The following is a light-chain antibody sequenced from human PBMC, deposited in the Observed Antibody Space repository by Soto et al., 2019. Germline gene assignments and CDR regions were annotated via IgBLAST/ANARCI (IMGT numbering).Light chain of an antibody. CDR2: EVT. V-gene: IGLV2-23*02. CDR3: CSYAGSSTLV. CDR1: SSDVGNYNL. Sequence: QAVVTQPASVSGSPGQSITISCTGTSSDVGNYNLVSWYQQHPGKAPKFMIYEVTKRPSGVSDRFSGSKSGNTASLTISGLQTEDEADYYCCSYAGSSTLVFGGGTKLTVL. J-gene: IGLJ2*01.